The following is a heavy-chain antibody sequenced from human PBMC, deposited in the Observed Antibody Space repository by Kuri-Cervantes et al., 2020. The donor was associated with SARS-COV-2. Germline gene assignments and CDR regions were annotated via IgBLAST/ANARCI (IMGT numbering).Heavy chain of an antibody. Sequence: GGSLRLSCAASGFTFSSYWMHWVRQAPGKGLVWVSRINSDGSSTSYADSVKGRFTISRDNAKNTLYLQMNSLRAEDTAVYYCARAGPSEYCSSTSCYLRGLDYYYYYMDVWGKGTTVTVSS. CDR3: ARAGPSEYCSSTSCYLRGLDYYYYYMDV. J-gene: IGHJ6*03. CDR1: GFTFSSYW. V-gene: IGHV3-74*01. CDR2: INSDGSST. D-gene: IGHD2-2*01.